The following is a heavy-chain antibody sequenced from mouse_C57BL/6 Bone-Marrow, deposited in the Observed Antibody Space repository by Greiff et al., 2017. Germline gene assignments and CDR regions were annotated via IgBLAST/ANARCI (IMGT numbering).Heavy chain of an antibody. CDR3: TREGGTGDYVDY. Sequence: VQLQQPGAELVMPGASVKLSCKASGYTFTSYWMHWVKQRPGQGLEWIGEIDPSDSYTNYNQKFKGKSTLTVDKSSSTAYLQLSSLTSEDSAVYYCTREGGTGDYVDYWGQGTTLTVSS. J-gene: IGHJ2*01. D-gene: IGHD3-3*01. CDR2: IDPSDSYT. V-gene: IGHV1-69*01. CDR1: GYTFTSYW.